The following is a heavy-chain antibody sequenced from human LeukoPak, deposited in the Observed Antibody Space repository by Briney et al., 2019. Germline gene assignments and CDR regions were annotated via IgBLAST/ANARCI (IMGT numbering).Heavy chain of an antibody. CDR3: AGSSKYYYVAFGY. D-gene: IGHD3-22*01. CDR2: IYNTGST. J-gene: IGHJ4*02. CDR1: GVSISSYS. V-gene: IGHV4-59*08. Sequence: SETLSLTCTVSGVSISSYSWSWIRQPPGKGLEWIGYIYNTGSTNYNPSLKSRVTISEDTSKNQFSLRLSSVTAADTAVYYCAGSSKYYYVAFGYWGQGTLVTVSS.